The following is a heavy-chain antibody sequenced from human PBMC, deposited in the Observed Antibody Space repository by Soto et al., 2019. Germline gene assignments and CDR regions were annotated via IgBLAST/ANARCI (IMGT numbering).Heavy chain of an antibody. CDR2: IYSNDEK. J-gene: IGHJ5*02. D-gene: IGHD2-2*01. CDR3: ARSVSLPASVANWFDP. Sequence: GSGPTLVNPTETLTLTCTVSGFSLRNAGMGVSWIRQPPGKALEWLAHIYSNDEKSYSTSLKTRLTISKDTSKSQVVLTITNMDPVDTATYYCARSVSLPASVANWFDPWGQGTPVTVSS. V-gene: IGHV2-26*01. CDR1: GFSLRNAGMG.